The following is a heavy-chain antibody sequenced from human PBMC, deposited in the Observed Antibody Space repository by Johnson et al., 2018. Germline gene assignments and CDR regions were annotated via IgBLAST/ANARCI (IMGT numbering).Heavy chain of an antibody. CDR2: IIPIFGTA. V-gene: IGHV1-69*12. D-gene: IGHD3-22*01. CDR1: GGTFSSYA. J-gene: IGHJ6*02. CDR3: ARAAGDSSGYYTYGMDV. Sequence: QVQLVQAGAEVKKPGSSVKVSCKASGGTFSSYAISWVRQAPGQGLEWMGGIIPIFGTANSAQKFQGRVTITADESTSTAYMALSSLGSEDTAVDYCARAAGDSSGYYTYGMDVWGQGTTVTVSS.